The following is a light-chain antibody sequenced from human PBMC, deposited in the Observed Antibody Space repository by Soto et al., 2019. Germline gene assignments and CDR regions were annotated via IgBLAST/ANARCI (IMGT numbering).Light chain of an antibody. CDR1: SSNIGSNT. CDR2: SNN. CDR3: AAWDDSLNGWV. Sequence: QSVLTQPPSASGTPGQGVTISCSGSSSNIGSNTVNWYQQLPGTAPKLLIYSNNQRPSGVPDRFSGSKSGTSASLAISGLQSEDEADYYCAAWDDSLNGWVFGGGTKVTAL. J-gene: IGLJ3*02. V-gene: IGLV1-44*01.